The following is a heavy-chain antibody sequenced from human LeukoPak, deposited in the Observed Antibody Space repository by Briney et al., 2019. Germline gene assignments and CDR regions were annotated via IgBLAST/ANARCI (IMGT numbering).Heavy chain of an antibody. CDR2: VDSSSIYI. CDR1: GVTLTGYT. J-gene: IGHJ4*02. D-gene: IGHD5-18*01. CDR3: ARDYQRGYRYEYLH. Sequence: GGSLRLSCAASGVTLTGYTMNWVRQAPGKGLEWVSSVDSSSIYIYYADSVKGRFTISRDNAKNSLYLQMNSLRDEDTAVYYCARDYQRGYRYEYLHWGQGILVPVSS. V-gene: IGHV3-21*01.